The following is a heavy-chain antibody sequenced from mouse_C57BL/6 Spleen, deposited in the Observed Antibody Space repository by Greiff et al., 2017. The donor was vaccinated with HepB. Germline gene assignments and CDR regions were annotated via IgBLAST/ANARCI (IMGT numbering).Heavy chain of an antibody. CDR1: GYTFTSYW. V-gene: IGHV1-55*01. CDR3: ARTGISWFAY. J-gene: IGHJ3*01. CDR2: IYPGSGST. D-gene: IGHD4-1*01. Sequence: LQPGAELVKPGASVKMSCKASGYTFTSYWITWVKQRPGQGLEWIGDIYPGSGSTNYNEKFKSKATLTVDTSSSTAYMQLNSLTSADSAVYYCARTGISWFAYWGQGTLVTVSA.